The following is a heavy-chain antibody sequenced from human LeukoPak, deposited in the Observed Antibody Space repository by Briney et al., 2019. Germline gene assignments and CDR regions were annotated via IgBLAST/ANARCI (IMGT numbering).Heavy chain of an antibody. J-gene: IGHJ4*02. CDR3: ARGTDYYDY. V-gene: IGHV3-21*01. CDR2: ISPSGDFT. CDR1: GFIFDRYG. Sequence: NPWGSLRLSCGVSGFIFDRYGMIRVRQAPGKGLEWVSFISPSGDFTNYADSVKGRFSISRDNAKNSLYLQMNSLRAEDTAVYYCARGTDYYDYWGQGTLVTVSS. D-gene: IGHD1-14*01.